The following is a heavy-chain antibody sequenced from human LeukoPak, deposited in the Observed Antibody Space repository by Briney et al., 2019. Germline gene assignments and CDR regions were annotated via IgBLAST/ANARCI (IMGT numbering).Heavy chain of an antibody. Sequence: QSGGSLRLSCAASGFTFSSYEMNWVRQAPGKGLEWISYVGISSGNTKYADSVKGRFTISGDSAKNSVFLQMNSLRVEDTAVYYCARDHRYAFDNWGQGTLVTVSS. V-gene: IGHV3-48*03. CDR1: GFTFSSYE. CDR3: ARDHRYAFDN. CDR2: VGISSGNT. J-gene: IGHJ4*02. D-gene: IGHD5-12*01.